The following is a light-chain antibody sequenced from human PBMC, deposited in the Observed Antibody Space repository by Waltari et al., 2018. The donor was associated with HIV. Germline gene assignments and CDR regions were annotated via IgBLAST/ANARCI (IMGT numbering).Light chain of an antibody. Sequence: QSVLTQPPSASGTPGQRVTISCSGSSSNIGSNYVYWYQQLPGTAPKLLIYRNNQRPSGVPDRFSGSKSGTSASLAISGLRSEDEADYYCAVWGDSPNSYVFGTGTEVTVL. CDR3: AVWGDSPNSYV. CDR1: SSNIGSNY. J-gene: IGLJ1*01. CDR2: RNN. V-gene: IGLV1-47*01.